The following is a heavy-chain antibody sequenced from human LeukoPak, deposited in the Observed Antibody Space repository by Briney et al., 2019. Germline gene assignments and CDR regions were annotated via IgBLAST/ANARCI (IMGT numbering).Heavy chain of an antibody. Sequence: GGSLRLSCAASGFTSSSYGMHWVRQAPGKGLEWVAVIWYDGSNKYYVDSVKGRFTISRDNPKNTLYLQMNSLRGEDTAVYYCPRSRTETPAYAAHYWGQGTLVTVSS. CDR1: GFTSSSYG. J-gene: IGHJ4*02. D-gene: IGHD2-2*01. CDR2: IWYDGSNK. V-gene: IGHV3-33*01. CDR3: PRSRTETPAYAAHY.